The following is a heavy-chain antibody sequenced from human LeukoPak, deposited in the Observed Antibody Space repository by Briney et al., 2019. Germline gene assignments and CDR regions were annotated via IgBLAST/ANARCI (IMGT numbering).Heavy chain of an antibody. J-gene: IGHJ5*02. CDR3: AKEAVAGTHWFDP. V-gene: IGHV3-48*01. D-gene: IGHD6-19*01. Sequence: PGGSLRLSCAASGFTFSAYSMNWVRQAPGKGLEWVSYISTTTSPIYYADSVKGRFTISRDNAKNSLYLQMNNLRAEDTAIYYCAKEAVAGTHWFDPWGQGTLVTVSS. CDR2: ISTTTSPI. CDR1: GFTFSAYS.